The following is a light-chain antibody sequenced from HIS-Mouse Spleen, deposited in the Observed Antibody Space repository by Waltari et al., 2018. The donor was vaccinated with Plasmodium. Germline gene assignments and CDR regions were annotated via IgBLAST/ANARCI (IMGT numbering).Light chain of an antibody. V-gene: IGLV2-8*01. J-gene: IGLJ2*01. CDR1: SSDVGGYNY. CDR3: SSYAGSNNLV. CDR2: EVS. Sequence: QSALPQPPSASGSPGQSVTISCTGTSSDVGGYNYVSWYPQHPGKAPKLMIYEVSKRPSGVPDRFSGSKSGNTASLTVSGLQAEDEADYYCSSYAGSNNLVFGGGTKLTVL.